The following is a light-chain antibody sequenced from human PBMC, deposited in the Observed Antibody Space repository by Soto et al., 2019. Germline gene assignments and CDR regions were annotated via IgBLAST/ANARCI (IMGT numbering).Light chain of an antibody. CDR2: DTS. V-gene: IGKV3-20*01. CDR3: QQYGSSPQT. Sequence: VLAQSPGTLSLSPGERATLSCRASQTVSSSHLAWYQQKPGQSPRLLIYDTSSRATGIPDRFSGSGSGTDFTLTISRLEPEDFAVYYCQQYGSSPQTFGQGTKV. CDR1: QTVSSSH. J-gene: IGKJ1*01.